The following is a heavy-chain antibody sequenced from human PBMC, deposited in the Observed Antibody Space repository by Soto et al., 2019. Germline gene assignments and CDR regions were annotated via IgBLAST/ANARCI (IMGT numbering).Heavy chain of an antibody. J-gene: IGHJ6*02. CDR2: IWYDGSNK. CDR3: ARDSPANYDFWSGYPPYGMDV. CDR1: GFTFSSYG. Sequence: QVQLVESGGGVVQPGRSLRLSCAASGFTFSSYGMHWVRQAPGKGLEWVAVIWYDGSNKYYADSVKGRFTISRDNSKNTLYLQMNSLRAEDTAVYYCARDSPANYDFWSGYPPYGMDVWGQGTTVTVSS. V-gene: IGHV3-33*01. D-gene: IGHD3-3*01.